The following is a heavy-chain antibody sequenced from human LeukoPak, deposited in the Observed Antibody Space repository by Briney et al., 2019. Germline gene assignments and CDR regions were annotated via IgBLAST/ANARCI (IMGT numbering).Heavy chain of an antibody. CDR3: ATTCNWNRYYYYGMDV. D-gene: IGHD1-20*01. J-gene: IGHJ6*02. Sequence: ASVKVSCKVSGYTLTELSMHWVRQAPGKGLEWMGGFDPEDGETIYAQKFQGRVTMTEDTSTDTAYMELSSLRSEDTAVYYCATTCNWNRYYYYGMDVWGQGTTVTVSS. CDR2: FDPEDGET. CDR1: GYTLTELS. V-gene: IGHV1-24*01.